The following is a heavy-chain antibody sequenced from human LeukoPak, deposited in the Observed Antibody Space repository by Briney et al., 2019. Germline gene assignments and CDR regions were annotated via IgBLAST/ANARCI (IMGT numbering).Heavy chain of an antibody. D-gene: IGHD6-19*01. V-gene: IGHV3-74*01. CDR1: GFTFSNYW. Sequence: GVSLRLSCAASGFTFSNYWMHWVRQAPGKGLVWVSRVKSDWRTIIYSDSVKGRFPISRDNAKNTLYLQMTSLRGEDTAVYYCAVNSGWYGDWGQGNLVTVSS. J-gene: IGHJ4*02. CDR2: VKSDWRTI. CDR3: AVNSGWYGD.